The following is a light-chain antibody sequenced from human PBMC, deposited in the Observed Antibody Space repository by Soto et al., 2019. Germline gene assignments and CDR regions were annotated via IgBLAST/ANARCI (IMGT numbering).Light chain of an antibody. J-gene: IGLJ2*01. CDR1: SPNIGSNY. Sequence: QLVLTQAPSASGAPGQRVFISCSGSSPNIGSNYVYWYQQFPGTAPKLLILRNNQRPSGVPDRFSASKSGTSASQAISGLRSEDEADYHCAAWDDNLRSVVFGGGTKLTVL. V-gene: IGLV1-47*01. CDR2: RNN. CDR3: AAWDDNLRSVV.